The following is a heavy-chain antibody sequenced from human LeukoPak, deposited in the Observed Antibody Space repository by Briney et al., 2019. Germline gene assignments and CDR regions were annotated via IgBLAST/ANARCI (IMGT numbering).Heavy chain of an antibody. CDR3: ASDYGDYSYYYGMDV. V-gene: IGHV3-30*03. D-gene: IGHD4-17*01. CDR2: ISYDGSNK. Sequence: GGSLRLSCAASGFTFSSYGMHWVRQAPGKGLEWVAVISYDGSNKYYADSVKGRFTISRDNSKNTLYLQMNSLRAEDTAVYYCASDYGDYSYYYGMDVWGQGTTVTVSS. J-gene: IGHJ6*02. CDR1: GFTFSSYG.